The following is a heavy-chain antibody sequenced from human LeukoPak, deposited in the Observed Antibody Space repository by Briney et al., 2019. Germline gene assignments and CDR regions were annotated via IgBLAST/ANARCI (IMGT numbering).Heavy chain of an antibody. V-gene: IGHV4-34*01. Sequence: SETLSLTCAVYGGSFSGYYWSWIRQPPGKGLEWIGEINHSGSTNYNPSLKSRVTISVGTSKNQFSLKLSSVTAADTAVYYCARVTPKISSGWSQYFQHWGQGTLVTVSS. CDR3: ARVTPKISSGWSQYFQH. CDR1: GGSFSGYY. D-gene: IGHD6-19*01. CDR2: INHSGST. J-gene: IGHJ1*01.